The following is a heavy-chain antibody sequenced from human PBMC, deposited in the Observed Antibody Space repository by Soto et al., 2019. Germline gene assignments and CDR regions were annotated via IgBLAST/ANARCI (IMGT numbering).Heavy chain of an antibody. CDR1: GCSFGGDDYY. D-gene: IGHD4-17*01. CDR2: IYYSGST. J-gene: IGHJ4*02. V-gene: IGHV4-61*08. Sequence: PGETLSLTCTVSGCSFGGDDYYWSGIRQPPGKGLEWIGYIYYSGSTNYNPSLKSRVTISVDTSKNQFSLKLSSVTAADTAVYYCARRYGASFDYWGQGTLVTVSS. CDR3: ARRYGASFDY.